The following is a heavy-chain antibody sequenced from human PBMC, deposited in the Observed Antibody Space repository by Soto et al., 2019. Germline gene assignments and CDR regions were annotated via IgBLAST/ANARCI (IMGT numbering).Heavy chain of an antibody. D-gene: IGHD6-19*01. CDR3: AKDRSENFWVYYYAMDV. Sequence: PGGSLRLSCAASGFTFSGYSMNWVRQSPGKGLEWVSSISSSSSYIYYADSVKGRFTISRDNAKNSLYPQMNSLRGEDTAVYYCAKDRSENFWVYYYAMDVWGQGTAVTVSS. CDR2: ISSSSSYI. CDR1: GFTFSGYS. J-gene: IGHJ6*02. V-gene: IGHV3-21*04.